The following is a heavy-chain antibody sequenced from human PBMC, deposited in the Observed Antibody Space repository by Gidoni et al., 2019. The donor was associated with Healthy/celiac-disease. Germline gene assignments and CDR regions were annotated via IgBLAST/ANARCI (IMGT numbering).Heavy chain of an antibody. J-gene: IGHJ3*02. CDR2: ISSSSSTI. CDR3: ARVNSSPYDAFDI. CDR1: GCTCSSYS. V-gene: IGHV3-48*02. Sequence: EVKLVASGGGLVQPGGSLRLSGAASGCTCSSYSMYWVRKAPGKGLEWVSYISSSSSTIYYAVSVKGRFTISRDNAKNSLYLQMNSLRDEDTAVYYCARVNSSPYDAFDIWGQGTMVTVSS. D-gene: IGHD6-19*01.